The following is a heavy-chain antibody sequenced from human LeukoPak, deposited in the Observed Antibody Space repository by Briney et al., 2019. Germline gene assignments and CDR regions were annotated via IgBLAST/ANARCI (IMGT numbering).Heavy chain of an antibody. CDR1: GGSISSGSYY. CDR2: IYTSGST. CDR3: AREIWSQLGYYYYGMDV. D-gene: IGHD1-1*01. V-gene: IGHV4-61*02. Sequence: SETLSLTRTVSGGSISSGSYYWSWIRQPAGKGLEWIGRIYTSGSTNYNPSLKSRVTISVDTSKNQFSLKLSSVTAADTAVYYCAREIWSQLGYYYYGMDVWGRGTTVTVSS. J-gene: IGHJ6*02.